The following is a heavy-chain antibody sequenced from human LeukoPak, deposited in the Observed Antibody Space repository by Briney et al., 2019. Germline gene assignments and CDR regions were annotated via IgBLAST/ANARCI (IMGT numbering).Heavy chain of an antibody. CDR1: GYTFTGYY. J-gene: IGHJ6*02. CDR3: AKDLPSLDYHYYGLDV. V-gene: IGHV1-2*02. CDR2: INPNSGGT. Sequence: ASVKVSCKASGYTFTGYYMHWVRQAPGQGLEWMGWINPNSGGTNYAQKFQGRVTMTRDTPISTAYMELSRLRSDDTAVYYCAKDLPSLDYHYYGLDVWGQGTTVTVSS.